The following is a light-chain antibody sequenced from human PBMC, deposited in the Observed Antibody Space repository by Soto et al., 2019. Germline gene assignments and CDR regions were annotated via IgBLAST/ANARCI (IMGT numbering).Light chain of an antibody. V-gene: IGLV2-14*01. CDR3: GSYRGSDPPA. Sequence: QSALTQPASVYGSPGQSITISCTGTSTDVGGYEYVSWYLQHPGKAPKVIIYEVINRSSGGSLRVADSKSCNKASLAISGLQFNDDADYYCGSYRGSDPPAFGAGTKVAVL. CDR2: EVI. CDR1: STDVGGYEY. J-gene: IGLJ3*02.